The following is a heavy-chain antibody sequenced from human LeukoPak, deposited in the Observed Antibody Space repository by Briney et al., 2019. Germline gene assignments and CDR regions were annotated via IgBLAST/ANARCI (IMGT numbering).Heavy chain of an antibody. V-gene: IGHV3-20*04. D-gene: IGHD3-22*01. CDR2: INWIGGNT. J-gene: IGHJ4*02. CDR3: ARVLHKRNYDSSVYYGY. CDR1: GFTFVDYG. Sequence: GGSLRLSCAASGFTFVDYGMNWVRQAPGKGLEWVAGINWIGGNTGYADSVKGRFTISRDNAKNSLYLQMNSLRAEDTAVYYCARVLHKRNYDSSVYYGYWGQGTLVTVSS.